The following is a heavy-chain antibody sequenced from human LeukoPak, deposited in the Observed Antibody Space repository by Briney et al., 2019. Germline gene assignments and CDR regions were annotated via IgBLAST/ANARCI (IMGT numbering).Heavy chain of an antibody. V-gene: IGHV3-74*01. J-gene: IGHJ6*02. Sequence: GGSLRLSCAASGFTFGSHWMHWVRQAPGKGLVWVSRINSDGSATAYADSVKGRFTISRDNAENTLYQQMNSLRVEDTAVYYCARGGGLDVWGQGATVTVSS. CDR2: INSDGSAT. CDR3: ARGGGLDV. CDR1: GFTFGSHW. D-gene: IGHD3-16*01.